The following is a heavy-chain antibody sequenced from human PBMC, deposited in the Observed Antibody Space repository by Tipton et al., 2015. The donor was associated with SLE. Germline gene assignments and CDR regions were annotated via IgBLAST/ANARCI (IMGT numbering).Heavy chain of an antibody. D-gene: IGHD3-10*01. CDR1: GDPISRDY. CDR3: ARQRLRLLSPLDA. Sequence: TLSLTCTVSGDPISRDYWSWIRQPPGGGLEWVAYIYSGGSTNFNPLLKSRLSISVDTSKNHFSLELTSVTAADTAVYYCARQRLRLLSPLDAWGQGTTVTVS. V-gene: IGHV4-59*08. J-gene: IGHJ6*02. CDR2: IYSGGST.